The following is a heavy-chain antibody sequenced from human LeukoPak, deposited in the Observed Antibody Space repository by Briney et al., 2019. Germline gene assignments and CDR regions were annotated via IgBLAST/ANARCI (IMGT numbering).Heavy chain of an antibody. CDR3: ARDIPLWLDIVVVPAAINYYGMDV. J-gene: IGHJ6*02. CDR2: INPNSGGT. CDR1: GYTFTGYY. D-gene: IGHD2-2*03. V-gene: IGHV1-2*02. Sequence: ASVKVSCKASGYTFTGYYMHGVRQAPGQGLEWMGWINPNSGGTNYAQKFQGRVTMTRDTSISTAYMELSRLRSDDTAVYYCARDIPLWLDIVVVPAAINYYGMDVWGQGSTVTVSS.